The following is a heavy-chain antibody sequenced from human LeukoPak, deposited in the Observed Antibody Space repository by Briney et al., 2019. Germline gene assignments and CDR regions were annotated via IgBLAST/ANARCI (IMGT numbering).Heavy chain of an antibody. D-gene: IGHD1-26*01. Sequence: KPSETLSLTCTVSGDSISSYYWSWIRQPAGKGLEWIGRIYTSGSTNYNPSLKRRVTMSVDTSRNHFSLKLSSVTAADTAVYYCARGIGSFDPFDIWGQGTMVTVSS. CDR1: GDSISSYY. V-gene: IGHV4-4*07. CDR2: IYTSGST. CDR3: ARGIGSFDPFDI. J-gene: IGHJ3*02.